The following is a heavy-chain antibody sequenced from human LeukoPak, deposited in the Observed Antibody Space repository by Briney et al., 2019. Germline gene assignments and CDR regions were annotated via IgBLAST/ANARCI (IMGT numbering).Heavy chain of an antibody. CDR1: GGSISSGGYY. J-gene: IGHJ4*02. CDR2: IYHSGST. CDR3: ARENYGSGSYKNYFDY. D-gene: IGHD3-10*01. V-gene: IGHV4-30-2*01. Sequence: SETLSLTCTVSGGSISSGGYYWSWLRQPPGKGLEWIGYIYHSGSTYYNPSLKSRVTISVDRSKNQFSLKLSSVTAADTAVYYCARENYGSGSYKNYFDYWGQGTLVTVSS.